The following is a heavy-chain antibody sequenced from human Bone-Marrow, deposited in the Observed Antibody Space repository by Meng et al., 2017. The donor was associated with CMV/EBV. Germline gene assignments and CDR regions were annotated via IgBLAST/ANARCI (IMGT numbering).Heavy chain of an antibody. CDR2: ISAYNGNT. V-gene: IGHV1-18*04. Sequence: ASVKVSCKASRYTFTSYYMHWVRQAPGQGLEWMGWISAYNGNTNYAQKLQGRVTMTTDTSTSTAYMELRSLRSDDTAVYYCARERERVYCSSNSCYTTYYYYYGMDVWGQGTTVTVSS. J-gene: IGHJ6*02. D-gene: IGHD2-2*02. CDR1: RYTFTSYY. CDR3: ARERERVYCSSNSCYTTYYYYYGMDV.